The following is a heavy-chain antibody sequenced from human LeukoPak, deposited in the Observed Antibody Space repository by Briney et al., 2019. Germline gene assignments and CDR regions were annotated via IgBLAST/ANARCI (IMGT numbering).Heavy chain of an antibody. Sequence: PSETLSLTCTVSGGSISSGDYYWSWIRQPPGKGLEWIGYIYYSGSTYYNPSLKSRVTIPVDTSKNQFSLKLSSVTAADTAVYYCARANDPGAFDIWGQGTMVTVSS. V-gene: IGHV4-30-4*01. D-gene: IGHD3-10*01. CDR2: IYYSGST. CDR1: GGSISSGDYY. CDR3: ARANDPGAFDI. J-gene: IGHJ3*02.